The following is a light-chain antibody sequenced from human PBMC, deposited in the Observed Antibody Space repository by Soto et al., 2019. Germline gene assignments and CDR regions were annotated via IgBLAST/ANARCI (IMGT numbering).Light chain of an antibody. V-gene: IGKV1-39*01. J-gene: IGKJ4*01. CDR1: QSISSY. CDR2: AAS. CDR3: QQSYSNPLI. Sequence: DIQMTQSPSSLSASVGDRVTITCRASQSISSYLNWYQQKLWKAPKLLIYAASSLQSGVPSRFSGSVSGPDFTLTISSLRPEDFATYYFQQSYSNPLIFGGGTKVEIK.